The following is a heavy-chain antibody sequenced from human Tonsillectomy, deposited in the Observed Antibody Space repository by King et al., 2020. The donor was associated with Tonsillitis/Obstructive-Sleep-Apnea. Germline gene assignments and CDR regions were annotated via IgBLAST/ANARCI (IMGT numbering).Heavy chain of an antibody. CDR1: GFTFSEYG. D-gene: IGHD2/OR15-2a*01. CDR3: ARERRMKYYMDV. J-gene: IGHJ6*03. CDR2: RSRDGSSK. V-gene: IGHV3-30*03. Sequence: VQLVESGGGVVQPGRSLRLSCAASGFTFSEYGMYWVRQAPGKWLDWVAARSRDGSSKFYSDSVRGRFAISRDNSKSTLYLQLNSVTAGDTALYYCARERRMKYYMDVWGKGTTVTVSS.